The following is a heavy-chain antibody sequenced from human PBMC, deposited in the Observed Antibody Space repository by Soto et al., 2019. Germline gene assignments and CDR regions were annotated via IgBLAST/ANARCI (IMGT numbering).Heavy chain of an antibody. J-gene: IGHJ4*02. CDR3: ARGGVY. CDR2: ISGTGVST. CDR1: GFTFSNYA. D-gene: IGHD2-8*01. V-gene: IGHV3-23*01. Sequence: PXGSLRLSCAASGFTFSNYAMNWVRQAPGGGLEWVAFISGTGVSTYYADSAWPRFTISRDNSQDTLYLQMNSLTGDDPGIYFCARGGVYWGQGVLVTVSS.